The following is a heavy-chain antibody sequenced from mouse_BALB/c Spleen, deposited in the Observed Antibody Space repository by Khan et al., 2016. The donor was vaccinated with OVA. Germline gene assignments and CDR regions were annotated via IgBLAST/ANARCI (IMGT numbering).Heavy chain of an antibody. J-gene: IGHJ3*01. D-gene: IGHD2-13*01. Sequence: EVQLQESGPGLVKPSQSLSLTCTVTGYSLTSEYVWYLIRQLPGNQLEWMGFLHYSGNTRFNPSIKSRTSITRDTSTNQFFLQLNFVTTEDTATYAGEREDKSDDYPFAYWGQGTLVTVSA. CDR2: LHYSGNT. CDR1: GYSLTSEYV. V-gene: IGHV3-2*02. CDR3: EREDKSDDYPFAY.